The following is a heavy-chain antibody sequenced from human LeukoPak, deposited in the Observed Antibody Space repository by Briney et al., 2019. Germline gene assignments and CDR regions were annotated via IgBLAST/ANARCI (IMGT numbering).Heavy chain of an antibody. CDR3: ARSYSSSWWDGFDP. CDR2: MNPNSANT. CDR1: GYTFTSYD. J-gene: IGHJ5*02. D-gene: IGHD6-13*01. V-gene: IGHV1-8*01. Sequence: ASVKVSCKASGYTFTSYDINWVRQATGQGLEWMGWMNPNSANTGYAQRFQGRVTMTRNTSISTAYTELSSLRSEDTAVYYCARSYSSSWWDGFDPWGQGTLVTVSS.